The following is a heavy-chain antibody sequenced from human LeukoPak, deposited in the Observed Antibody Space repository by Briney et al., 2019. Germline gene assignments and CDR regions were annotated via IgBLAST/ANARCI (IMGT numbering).Heavy chain of an antibody. CDR1: GGSFSGYY. V-gene: IGHV4-34*01. D-gene: IGHD3-16*01. CDR3: ARVPGIVITHYAFDI. J-gene: IGHJ3*02. Sequence: PSETLSLTCAVYGGSFSGYYWSWIRLPPGKGLEWIGEINHSGRIQYNPSLKSRVTISVDTSKNQFSLNLSSVTAVDTAVYYCARVPGIVITHYAFDIWGQGTMVTVSS. CDR2: INHSGRI.